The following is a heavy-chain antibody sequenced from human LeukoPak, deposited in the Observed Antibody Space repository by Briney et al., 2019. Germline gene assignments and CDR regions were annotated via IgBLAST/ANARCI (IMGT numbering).Heavy chain of an antibody. CDR1: GFTVSGNY. D-gene: IGHD3-16*01. CDR2: IYTDGNT. V-gene: IGHV3-66*01. J-gene: IGHJ4*02. Sequence: GGSLRLSCAVFGFTVSGNYMSWVRQAPRKGLEWVSAIYTDGNTHYAGSVKGRFTISGDSFKNTLYLQMNSLRAEDTAVYYCARDRPYGGVGDCDYWGQGTLVTVSS. CDR3: ARDRPYGGVGDCDY.